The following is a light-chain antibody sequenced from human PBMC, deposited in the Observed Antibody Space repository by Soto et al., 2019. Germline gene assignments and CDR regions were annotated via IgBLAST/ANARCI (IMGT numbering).Light chain of an antibody. V-gene: IGKV1-5*03. CDR2: MAS. J-gene: IGKJ1*01. CDR1: QRISPY. CDR3: QQSNRYPWT. Sequence: GDRVTITCRASQRISPYLAWYQQKPGKAPKLLIYMASSLQSGVPSRFSGSGSGTEFTLTISSLQPDDFATYYCQQSNRYPWTFGQGTQVDIK.